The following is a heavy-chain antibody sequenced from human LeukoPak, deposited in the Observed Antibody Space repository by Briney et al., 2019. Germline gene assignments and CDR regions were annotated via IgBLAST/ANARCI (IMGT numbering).Heavy chain of an antibody. CDR1: GYGFTSYW. CDR3: ARRLAIVGATFAFDI. Sequence: GESLKISCKGSGYGFTSYWIGWVRQMPGKGLEWMGIIYPGDSDTRYSPSFQGQVTISADKSISTAYLQWSSLKASDTAMYYCARRLAIVGATFAFDIWGQGTMVTVSS. CDR2: IYPGDSDT. V-gene: IGHV5-51*01. D-gene: IGHD1-26*01. J-gene: IGHJ3*02.